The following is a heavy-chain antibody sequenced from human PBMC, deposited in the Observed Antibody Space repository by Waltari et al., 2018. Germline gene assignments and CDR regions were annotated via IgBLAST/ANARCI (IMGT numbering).Heavy chain of an antibody. J-gene: IGHJ4*02. Sequence: QVQLQQWGAGLLKPSETLSLTCAVYGGSFSGYYWRWIRQPPGKGLEWIGEINNSGSTNYSPSLKSRVTISVDTSKNQFSLKLSSVTAADTAVYYCARSIKWVTSYSSSSYFDYWGQGTLVTVSS. V-gene: IGHV4-34*01. D-gene: IGHD6-6*01. CDR1: GGSFSGYY. CDR2: INNSGST. CDR3: ARSIKWVTSYSSSSYFDY.